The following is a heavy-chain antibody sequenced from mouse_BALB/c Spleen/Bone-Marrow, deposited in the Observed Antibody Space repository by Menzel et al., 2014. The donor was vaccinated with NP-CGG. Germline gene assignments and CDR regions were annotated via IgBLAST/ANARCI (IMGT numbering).Heavy chain of an antibody. J-gene: IGHJ3*01. CDR2: IWAGGST. Sequence: VKLVESGPGLVAPSQSLSITCTVSGFSLTSYGVHWVRQPPGKGLEWLGVIWAGGSTNYNSALMSRLSISKDNSKSQVFLKMNSLQTDDTAMYYCARSSMITEGFAYWGQGTLVTVSA. CDR3: ARSSMITEGFAY. CDR1: GFSLTSYG. V-gene: IGHV2-9*02. D-gene: IGHD2-4*01.